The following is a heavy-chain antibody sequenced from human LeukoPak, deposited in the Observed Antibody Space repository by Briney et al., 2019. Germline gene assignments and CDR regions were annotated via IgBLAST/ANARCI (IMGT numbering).Heavy chain of an antibody. CDR2: MNPNSGNT. V-gene: IGHV1-8*01. D-gene: IGHD4-23*01. CDR1: GYTFTSYD. J-gene: IGHJ1*01. Sequence: ASVKVSCKASGYTFTSYDINWVRQATGQGLEWMGWMNPNSGNTGYAQKFQGRVTMTTDTSTSTAYMELRSLRSDDTAVYYCARDKAVTTEVTQHFQHWGQGTLVTVSS. CDR3: ARDKAVTTEVTQHFQH.